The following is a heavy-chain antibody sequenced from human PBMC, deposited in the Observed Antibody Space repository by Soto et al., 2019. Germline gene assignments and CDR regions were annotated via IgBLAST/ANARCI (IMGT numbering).Heavy chain of an antibody. CDR1: GGSFSGYY. J-gene: IGHJ4*02. Sequence: PSETLSLTCAVYGGSFSGYYWSWIRQPPGKGLEWIGEINHSGSTNYNPSLKSRVTISVDTSKNQFSLKLSSVTAADTAVYYCAREYKRSLGYWGQGTLVTVSS. V-gene: IGHV4-34*01. CDR2: INHSGST. CDR3: AREYKRSLGY. D-gene: IGHD1-20*01.